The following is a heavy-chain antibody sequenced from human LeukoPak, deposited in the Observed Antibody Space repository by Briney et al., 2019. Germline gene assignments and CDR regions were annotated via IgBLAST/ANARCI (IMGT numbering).Heavy chain of an antibody. CDR2: ISSNGGST. D-gene: IGHD1-26*01. Sequence: GRSLRLSCAASGFTFSSYAMHWVRQAPGKGLEYVSAISSNGGSTYYANSVKGRFTISRDNSKNTLYLQMGSLRAEDMAVYYCARVVGSPGHLDYWGQGTLVTVSS. J-gene: IGHJ4*02. CDR1: GFTFSSYA. V-gene: IGHV3-64*01. CDR3: ARVVGSPGHLDY.